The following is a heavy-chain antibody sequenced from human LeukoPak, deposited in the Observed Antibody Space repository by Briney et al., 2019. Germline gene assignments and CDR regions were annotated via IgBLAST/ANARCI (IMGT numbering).Heavy chain of an antibody. V-gene: IGHV3-74*01. CDR1: GFTFSSYW. J-gene: IGHJ1*01. CDR2: INKDGSST. CDR3: ARPLYGDFAKYFQR. Sequence: QPGGSLRLSCAASGFTFSSYWMHWVRRAPGKGLVWVSHINKDGSSTSYADSVKGRFTISRDNAKNTLYLQMSSLRAEDTALYYCARPLYGDFAKYFQRWGQGTLVTVSS. D-gene: IGHD4-17*01.